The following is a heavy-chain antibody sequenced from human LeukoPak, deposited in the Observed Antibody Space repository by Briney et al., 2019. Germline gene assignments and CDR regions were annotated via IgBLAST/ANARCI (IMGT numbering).Heavy chain of an antibody. J-gene: IGHJ4*02. CDR3: ARGWLAETTVVTPYNY. Sequence: ASVKVSCKASGGTFSSNAISWVRQAPGQGLEWMGGIIPIFCTANYAQKFQGRVTITAVESMSTAYMELSSLRSEDTAVYYCARGWLAETTVVTPYNYWGQGTLVTVSS. CDR1: GGTFSSNA. V-gene: IGHV1-69*01. D-gene: IGHD4-23*01. CDR2: IIPIFCTA.